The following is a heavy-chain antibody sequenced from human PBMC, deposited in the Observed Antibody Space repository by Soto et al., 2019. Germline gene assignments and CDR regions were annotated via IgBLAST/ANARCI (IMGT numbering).Heavy chain of an antibody. D-gene: IGHD3-10*01. CDR1: GFTFSNYA. CDR2: IGGSAFSSSGGNT. J-gene: IGHJ4*02. Sequence: GGSLRLSCAASGFTFSNYAMSWVRQAPGKGLEWVSGIGGSAFSSSGGNTFYADSVKGRFTISRDNSKNTLFLQMNSLRVDDTAVYYCAKTGRPHHYGSGSTSLDYWGQGTLVTVSS. V-gene: IGHV3-23*01. CDR3: AKTGRPHHYGSGSTSLDY.